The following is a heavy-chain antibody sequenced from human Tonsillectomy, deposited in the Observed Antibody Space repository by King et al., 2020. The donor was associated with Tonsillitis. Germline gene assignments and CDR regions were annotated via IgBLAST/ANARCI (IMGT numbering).Heavy chain of an antibody. CDR3: VRDMAHEVVYDSGGLAM. CDR1: GFVFDDYA. Sequence: VQLVESGGGLVQPGRSLRLSCAASGFVFDDYAFHWVRQVPGKGLEWVSGISWNSGSLGYADSVKGRFTIYRDNARRLLYLQMDSVKPDDTALYYCVRDMAHEVVYDSGGLAMWGQGTRVTVSS. J-gene: IGHJ3*02. D-gene: IGHD2-8*02. CDR2: ISWNSGSL. V-gene: IGHV3-9*01.